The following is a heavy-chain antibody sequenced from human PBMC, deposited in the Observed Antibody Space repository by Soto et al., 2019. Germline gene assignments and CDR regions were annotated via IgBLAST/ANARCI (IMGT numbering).Heavy chain of an antibody. CDR2: IIPVLDIA. Sequence: QVQLVQSGAEVKKPGSSVKVSCKTSGGTFSSYIITWVRQAPGQGLEWMGRIIPVLDIANYAQKFQGRVTITADKSTSTAYMEVSSLRSEDTAVYYCASGSGYKYVESDSWGQGTLVTVSS. CDR1: GGTFSSYI. J-gene: IGHJ4*02. V-gene: IGHV1-69*02. D-gene: IGHD5-18*01. CDR3: ASGSGYKYVESDS.